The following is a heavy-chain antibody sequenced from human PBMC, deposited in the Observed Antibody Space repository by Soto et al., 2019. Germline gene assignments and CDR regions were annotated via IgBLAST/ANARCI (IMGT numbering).Heavy chain of an antibody. CDR2: IYPDDSDT. J-gene: IGHJ4*02. Sequence: PGESLKISCKGSGYSFTSYWIGWVRQMPGKGLEWMGIIYPDDSDTRYSPSFQGQVTISADKSINTAYLQWSSLKASDTAMYYCARDYCSGTTCYELDDWGQGTQVTVSS. CDR3: ARDYCSGTTCYELDD. CDR1: GYSFTSYW. D-gene: IGHD2-2*01. V-gene: IGHV5-51*01.